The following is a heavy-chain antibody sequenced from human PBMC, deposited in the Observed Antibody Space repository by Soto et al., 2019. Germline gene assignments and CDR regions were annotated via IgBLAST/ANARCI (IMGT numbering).Heavy chain of an antibody. CDR3: XRDHGGSTLKGAFAY. V-gene: IGHV3-21*02. Sequence: EVQLVESGGGLVRPGGSLRLCCTDSGFTFSGYSMNWVRQAPGKGLEWVSSINSGSRYIYYSDSVRGRVTISRDDEKXXXXXXXXXXXXXXXXXXXXXRDHGGSTLKGAFAYWGQGTLVTVSS. CDR1: GFTFSGYS. D-gene: IGHD3-16*01. J-gene: IGHJ4*02. CDR2: INSGSRYI.